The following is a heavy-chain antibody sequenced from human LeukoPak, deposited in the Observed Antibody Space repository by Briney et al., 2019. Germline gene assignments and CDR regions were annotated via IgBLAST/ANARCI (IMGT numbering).Heavy chain of an antibody. V-gene: IGHV3-30-3*01. J-gene: IGHJ4*02. CDR2: ISYDGSNK. D-gene: IGHD6-19*01. CDR3: ARPYSSGWYGDFDY. CDR1: GFTFSSYW. Sequence: GGSLRLSCAASGFTFSSYWMSWVRQAPGKGLEWVAVISYDGSNKYYADSVKGRFTISRDNSKNTLYLQMNSLRAEDTAVYYCARPYSSGWYGDFDYWGQGTLVTVSS.